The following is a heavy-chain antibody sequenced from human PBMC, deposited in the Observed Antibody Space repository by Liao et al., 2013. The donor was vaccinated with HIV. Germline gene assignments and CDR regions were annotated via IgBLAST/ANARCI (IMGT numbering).Heavy chain of an antibody. Sequence: QVQLEESGPGLVKPSETLSLTCTVSGGSISPYYWSWIRQSPGKGLLWIGYIYYSGSTNYNPSLKSRVTISLDMSKNQFSLKLNSVTAADTAIYYCARLPAVPRGAVDMWGQGTMVTVSS. CDR2: IYYSGST. J-gene: IGHJ3*02. CDR3: ARLPAVPRGAVDM. D-gene: IGHD3-10*01. CDR1: GGSISPYY. V-gene: IGHV4-59*01.